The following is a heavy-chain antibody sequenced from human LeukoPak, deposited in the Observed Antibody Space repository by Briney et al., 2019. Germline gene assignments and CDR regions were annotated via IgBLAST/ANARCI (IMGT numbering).Heavy chain of an antibody. J-gene: IGHJ6*03. Sequence: SETLSLTCTVSGGSISSYYWSWIRQPPGKGLEWIGYIYYSGRTNCNPSLKSRVTISVDTSKNQFSLKLSSVTAADTAVYYCARKRAKRVGFYMDVWGKGTTVTVSS. CDR3: ARKRAKRVGFYMDV. D-gene: IGHD3-16*01. CDR2: IYYSGRT. CDR1: GGSISSYY. V-gene: IGHV4-59*12.